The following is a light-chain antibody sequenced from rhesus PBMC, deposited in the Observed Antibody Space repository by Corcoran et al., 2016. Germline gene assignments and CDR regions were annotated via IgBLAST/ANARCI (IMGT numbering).Light chain of an antibody. CDR1: QGISLH. CDR3: QHYNNSPFT. CDR2: YAS. J-gene: IGKJ3*01. Sequence: DIQMTQSPSSLSASVGYRVTITCRASQGISLHLRRYQQKPGKAPQPLFYYASNLETGGPSRFSGGGSGTDYTLTISSLQPEDITTYYRQHYNNSPFTFGPGTKLDIK. V-gene: IGKV1-66*01.